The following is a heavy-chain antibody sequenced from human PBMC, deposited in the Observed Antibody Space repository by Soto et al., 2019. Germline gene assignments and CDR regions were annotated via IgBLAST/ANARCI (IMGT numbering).Heavy chain of an antibody. D-gene: IGHD1-26*01. J-gene: IGHJ4*02. V-gene: IGHV3-11*06. Sequence: QVQLVESGGGLVKPGGSLRLSCAASGFTFSDYYISWIRQAPGKGLEGVSYISSSSSYTNYADSVKGRFTISRDNAKNSMYLQINSRRAEDPAVYYCAGTLVDPGYWGEGTLVTVSS. CDR2: ISSSSSYT. CDR1: GFTFSDYY. CDR3: AGTLVDPGY.